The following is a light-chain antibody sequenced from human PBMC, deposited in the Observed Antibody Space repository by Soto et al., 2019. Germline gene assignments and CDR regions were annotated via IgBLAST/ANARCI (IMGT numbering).Light chain of an antibody. Sequence: DIPMTQSPSTLSASVGDRVTITCRASQSISSWLAWYQQKPGKAPKLLIYDASSFESGVPSRFSGSGSGTEFPLTSSSLQPDDFATYYCQQYNSYSTFGQGTKVEIK. V-gene: IGKV1-5*01. CDR1: QSISSW. J-gene: IGKJ1*01. CDR3: QQYNSYST. CDR2: DAS.